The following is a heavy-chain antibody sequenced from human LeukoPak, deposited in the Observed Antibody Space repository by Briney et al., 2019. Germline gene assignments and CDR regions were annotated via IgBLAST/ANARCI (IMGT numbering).Heavy chain of an antibody. Sequence: PGGSLRLSCAASGFTFTIFGLNWVRQAPGKGLEWVSSISSSSSYIYYADSVKGRFTISRDNAKNSLYLQMNSLRAEDTAVYYCASGTVATIIDYWGQGTLVTVSS. CDR1: GFTFTIFG. CDR2: ISSSSSYI. CDR3: ASGTVATIIDY. D-gene: IGHD5-12*01. V-gene: IGHV3-21*04. J-gene: IGHJ4*02.